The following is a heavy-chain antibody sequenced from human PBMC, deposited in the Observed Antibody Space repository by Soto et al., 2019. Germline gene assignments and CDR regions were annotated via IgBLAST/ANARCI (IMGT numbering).Heavy chain of an antibody. J-gene: IGHJ3*01. D-gene: IGHD3-3*01. CDR2: INCGNGNT. Sequence: GASVKVSCKASGYSFTSYAIKWVRQAPGQGLEWMGWINCGNGNTKYSQKLQGRLTISSDTSATTAYMELTSLRSEDTAVYFCAREHDSWSLYAFDLWGQGTMVTVSS. CDR1: GYSFTSYA. V-gene: IGHV1-3*01. CDR3: AREHDSWSLYAFDL.